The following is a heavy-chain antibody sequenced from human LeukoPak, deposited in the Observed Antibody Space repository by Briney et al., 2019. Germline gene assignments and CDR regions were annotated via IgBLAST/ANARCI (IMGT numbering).Heavy chain of an antibody. J-gene: IGHJ4*02. CDR3: ARSAYYDFWSGYSSFPDY. V-gene: IGHV3-48*01. D-gene: IGHD3-3*01. CDR1: GFTFSSYS. CDR2: ISSSSSTI. Sequence: GGSLRLSCAASGFTFSSYSMNWVRQAPGKGLEWVSYISSSSSTIYYADSVKGRFTISRDNAKNSLYLQMNSLRAEDTAVYYCARSAYYDFWSGYSSFPDYWGQGTLVTVSS.